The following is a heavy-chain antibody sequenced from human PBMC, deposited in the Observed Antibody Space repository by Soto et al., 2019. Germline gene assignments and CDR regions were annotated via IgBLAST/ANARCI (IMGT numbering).Heavy chain of an antibody. CDR3: ARGRYCLTGRCFPNWFDS. CDR2: IYKSATT. D-gene: IGHD2-15*01. CDR1: GDSISNLDYF. V-gene: IGHV4-30-4*01. Sequence: NPSETLSLTCSVSGDSISNLDYFWAWIRQPPGQALEYIGYIYKSATTYYNPSFECRVAISVDTSKSQFSLNVTSVTAADTAVYFCARGRYCLTGRCFPNWFDSWGQGALVTVSS. J-gene: IGHJ5*01.